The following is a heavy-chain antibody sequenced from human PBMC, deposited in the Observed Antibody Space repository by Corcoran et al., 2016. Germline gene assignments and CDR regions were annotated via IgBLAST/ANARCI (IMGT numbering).Heavy chain of an antibody. CDR3: ARDTSPRYFDY. V-gene: IGHV4-34*01. CDR1: GGSFSGYY. J-gene: IGHJ4*02. CDR2: INHSGST. Sequence: HVQLQQSGAGLLKPSETLSLTCDVYGGSFSGYYWSWIRQPPGKGLEWIGEINHSGSTNYNPSLKSRVTISVDTSKNQFSLKLSSVTAADTAVYYCARDTSPRYFDYWGQGTLVTVSS.